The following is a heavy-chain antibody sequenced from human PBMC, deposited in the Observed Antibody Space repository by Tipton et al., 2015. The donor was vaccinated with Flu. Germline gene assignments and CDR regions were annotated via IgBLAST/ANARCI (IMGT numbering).Heavy chain of an antibody. Sequence: GLVKPSQTLSLTCTVSGGSIGSVVYYWSWIRQHPEKGLEWIGYIYYTGTAYYNPSLKSRVTISIDTSKSQFSLKLSSVTAADTAVYYCARRGTDFFDHWGQGALVAVSS. V-gene: IGHV4-31*03. CDR1: GGSIGSVVYY. CDR3: ARRGTDFFDH. J-gene: IGHJ4*02. CDR2: IYYTGTA. D-gene: IGHD3/OR15-3a*01.